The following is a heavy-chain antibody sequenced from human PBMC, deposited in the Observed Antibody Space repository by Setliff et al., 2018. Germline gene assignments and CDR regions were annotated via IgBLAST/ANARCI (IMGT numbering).Heavy chain of an antibody. Sequence: SQTMSLTCAVAGFSIISNSDWAWIRQPTGKGPEWIGSVLHSGRTPYNTSLKSRVTISADTSKNQFSLKLPSVTAADTAVYYCARLDTNTYATFDYWGQGTLVTVSS. J-gene: IGHJ4*02. D-gene: IGHD5-18*01. CDR3: ARLDTNTYATFDY. V-gene: IGHV4-38-2*01. CDR2: VLHSGRT. CDR1: GFSIISNSD.